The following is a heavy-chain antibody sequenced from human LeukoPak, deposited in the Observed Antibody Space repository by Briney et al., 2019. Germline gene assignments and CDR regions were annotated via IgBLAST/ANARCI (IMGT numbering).Heavy chain of an antibody. V-gene: IGHV4-34*01. CDR2: INHSGST. Sequence: SETLSLTCAVYGGSFSGYYWSWIRQPPGKGLEWIGEINHSGSTNYNPSLKSRVTISVDTSKNQFSLKLSSVTAADTAVYYCAREKAYSGYDYWGQGTLVTVSS. CDR1: GGSFSGYY. D-gene: IGHD5-12*01. J-gene: IGHJ4*02. CDR3: AREKAYSGYDY.